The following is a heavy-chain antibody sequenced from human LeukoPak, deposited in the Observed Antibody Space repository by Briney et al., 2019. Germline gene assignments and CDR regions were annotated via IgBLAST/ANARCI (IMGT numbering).Heavy chain of an antibody. CDR2: ISWDSGSI. CDR1: GFTFDDYT. CDR3: AKVGGTGWSYWHFDL. V-gene: IGHV3-43*01. Sequence: GGSLRLSCAASGFTFDDYTMHWVRQAPGRGLEWVSLISWDSGSIYFADSVKGRFTTSGDNSRNSLYLQMNSLRPDDSALYYCAKVGGTGWSYWHFDLWGRGTLVTVSS. D-gene: IGHD6-19*01. J-gene: IGHJ2*01.